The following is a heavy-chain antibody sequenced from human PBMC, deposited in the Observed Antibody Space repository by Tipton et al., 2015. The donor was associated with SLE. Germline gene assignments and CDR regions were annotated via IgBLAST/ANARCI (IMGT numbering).Heavy chain of an antibody. V-gene: IGHV4-59*01. D-gene: IGHD5-24*01. J-gene: IGHJ4*02. CDR2: IYYSGST. Sequence: TLSLTCTVSGASISSYYWSWIRQPPGKGLEWIGYIYYSGSTNYNPSLKSRVTISVDTSKNQFSLKLSSVTAADTAVYYCARFRDRFDYWGQGTLVTVSS. CDR3: ARFRDRFDY. CDR1: GASISSYY.